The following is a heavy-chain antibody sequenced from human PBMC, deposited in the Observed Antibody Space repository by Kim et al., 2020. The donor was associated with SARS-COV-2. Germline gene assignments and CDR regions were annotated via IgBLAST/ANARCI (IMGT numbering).Heavy chain of an antibody. V-gene: IGHV3-33*01. J-gene: IGHJ6*02. CDR3: ARDGSGSSLNYYYGMDV. D-gene: IGHD1-26*01. CDR2: IWYDGSNK. CDR1: GFTFSSYG. Sequence: GGSLRLSCAASGFTFSSYGMHWVRQAPGKGLEWVAVIWYDGSNKYYADSVKGRFTISRDNSKNTLYLQMNSLRAEDTAVYYCARDGSGSSLNYYYGMDVWGQGTTVTVSS.